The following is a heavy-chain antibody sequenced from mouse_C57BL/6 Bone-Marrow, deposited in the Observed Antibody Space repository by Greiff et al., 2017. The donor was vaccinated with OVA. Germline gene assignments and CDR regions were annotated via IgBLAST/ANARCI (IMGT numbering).Heavy chain of an antibody. V-gene: IGHV1-15*01. CDR3: TRRGYWCFDV. Sequence: QVQLQQSGAELVRPGASVTLSCKASGYTFTDYEMHRVKQTPVHGLEWIGAIDPETGGPAYNQQFKGKAILPADKSSSTAYMELRRLTSEDSAVYYCTRRGYWCFDVWGTGTTVTVSS. CDR1: GYTFTDYE. CDR2: IDPETGGP. J-gene: IGHJ1*03.